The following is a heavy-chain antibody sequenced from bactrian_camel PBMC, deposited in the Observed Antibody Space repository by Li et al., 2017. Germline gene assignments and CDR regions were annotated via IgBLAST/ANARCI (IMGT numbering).Heavy chain of an antibody. J-gene: IGHJ4*01. Sequence: HVQLVESGGGSVQTGGSLRLSCLASGTLFPIHCTGWFRQSPGKEREAVAAIDSDGTTSYADSVKGRFTISQDKAKNTVSLQMNRLKTDDTAMYYCASDFGSNGYCYTDLDTQYTVWGQGTQVTVS. D-gene: IGHD2*01. CDR3: ASDFGSNGYCYTDLDTQYTV. V-gene: IGHV3S53*01. CDR1: GTLFPIHC. CDR2: IDSDGTT.